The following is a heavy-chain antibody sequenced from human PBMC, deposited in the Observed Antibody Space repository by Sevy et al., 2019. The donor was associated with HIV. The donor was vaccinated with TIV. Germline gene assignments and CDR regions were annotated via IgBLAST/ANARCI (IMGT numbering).Heavy chain of an antibody. V-gene: IGHV3-74*01. D-gene: IGHD1-26*01. CDR2: MKSDGSST. Sequence: GGSLRLSCAASGFTFSSYWMHWVRQVPGKGLVWVSRMKSDGSSTSYADSVKGRFTTSRDNAKNTLYLQMNSLRAEDTAVYYGARDRSGSYHVSDYWFDPWGQGTLVTVSS. CDR3: ARDRSGSYHVSDYWFDP. J-gene: IGHJ5*02. CDR1: GFTFSSYW.